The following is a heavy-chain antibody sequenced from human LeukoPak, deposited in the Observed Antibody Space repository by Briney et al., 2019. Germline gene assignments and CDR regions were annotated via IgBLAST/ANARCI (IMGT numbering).Heavy chain of an antibody. CDR3: ARVSDRDSSGYYWGFEH. D-gene: IGHD3-22*01. CDR1: GGSISSGTYY. Sequence: SETLSLTCIVSGGSISSGTYYWGWIRQPPGKGLEWFGSIYYSGSTYYNPSLKSRVTISVDMSKNQFSLKLSPVTAADTAVYYCARVSDRDSSGYYWGFEHWGQGILVTVSS. J-gene: IGHJ4*02. V-gene: IGHV4-39*01. CDR2: IYYSGST.